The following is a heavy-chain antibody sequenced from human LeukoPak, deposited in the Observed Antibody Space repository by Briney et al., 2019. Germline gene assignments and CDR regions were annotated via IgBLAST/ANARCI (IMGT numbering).Heavy chain of an antibody. D-gene: IGHD1-7*01. CDR2: INEDGSTT. Sequence: GGSLRLSCAASGFTFSSSWMHWVRQAPGKGLVWVSRINEDGSTTNYADSVKGRFTISRDNAKNTLYLQMNSLRVEDTAVYYCVRALTGTDDFWGQGTLVTVSS. CDR1: GFTFSSSW. J-gene: IGHJ4*02. CDR3: VRALTGTDDF. V-gene: IGHV3-74*01.